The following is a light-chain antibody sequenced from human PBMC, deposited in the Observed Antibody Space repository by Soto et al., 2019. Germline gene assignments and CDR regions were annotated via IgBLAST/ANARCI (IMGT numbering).Light chain of an antibody. CDR1: QSIDNY. J-gene: IGKJ5*01. V-gene: IGKV3-11*01. CDR2: GAS. CDR3: QQRDSWPIT. Sequence: EIVLTQSPASLSLSPGERATLSCMASQSIDNYLVWYQQKPGQAPRLLIFGASNRATGIPARFSGSGSGTDFTLTINSLEPDDFAVYYCQQRDSWPITFGQGTRLEIK.